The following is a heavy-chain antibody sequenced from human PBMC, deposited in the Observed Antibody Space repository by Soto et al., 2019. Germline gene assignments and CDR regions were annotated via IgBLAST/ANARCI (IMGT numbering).Heavy chain of an antibody. CDR2: LIILFGTP. CDR3: ASDEIGVMSSLGYSHY. V-gene: IGHV1-69*13. J-gene: IGHJ4*02. Sequence: SVKVSCKASGDTFSNLAISWVRQAPGQGLEWMGGLIILFGTPNYAQKFQGRLTITADDSTSTAYMELSGLRSEDTAVYFCASDEIGVMSSLGYSHYWGQGTRVTVSS. D-gene: IGHD3-10*01. CDR1: GDTFSNLA.